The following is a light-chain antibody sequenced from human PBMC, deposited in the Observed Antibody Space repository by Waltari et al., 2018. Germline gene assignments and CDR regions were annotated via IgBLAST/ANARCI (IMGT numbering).Light chain of an antibody. J-gene: IGKJ1*01. CDR2: RAS. CDR3: QQHGTLPAT. CDR1: QRVGSSS. V-gene: IGKV3-20*01. Sequence: EIELTQSQGTESLSPGERVTLSCRASQRVGSSSLAWYQQKPGQAPRLVIYRASRRATGIPDRFSGSGSGTDFSLTISRLEPEDFAVYYCQQHGTLPATFGQGTKVEIK.